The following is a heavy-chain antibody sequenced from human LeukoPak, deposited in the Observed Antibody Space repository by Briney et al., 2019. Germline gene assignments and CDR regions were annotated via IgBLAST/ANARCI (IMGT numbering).Heavy chain of an antibody. CDR3: ARDSKSLKSLDY. CDR2: ISGSGGGT. CDR1: GFTFSSYG. Sequence: GGSLRLSCAASGFTFSSYGMHWVRQAPGKGLEWVSGISGSGGGTYYGDSVKGRFTISRDNSKNTLYLQMNSLRAEDTAIYYCARDSKSLKSLDYWAQGTLVTVSS. V-gene: IGHV3-23*01. D-gene: IGHD2/OR15-2a*01. J-gene: IGHJ4*02.